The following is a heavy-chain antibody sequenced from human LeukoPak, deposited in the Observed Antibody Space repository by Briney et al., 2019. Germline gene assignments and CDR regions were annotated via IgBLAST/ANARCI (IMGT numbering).Heavy chain of an antibody. CDR3: ARGSNYYDNSGYYAAFDI. D-gene: IGHD3-22*01. V-gene: IGHV1-2*02. J-gene: IGHJ3*02. CDR2: INPNSGGT. CDR1: GYTFTGYY. Sequence: ASVKVSCKASGYTFTGYYMHWVRQAPGQGLEWMGWINPNSGGTNYAQKFQGRVTMTRDTSISTAYMELSRLRSDDTAVYYCARGSNYYDNSGYYAAFDIWGQGTLVTVSS.